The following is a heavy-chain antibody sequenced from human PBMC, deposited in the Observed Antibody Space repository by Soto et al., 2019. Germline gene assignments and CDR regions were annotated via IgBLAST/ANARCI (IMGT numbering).Heavy chain of an antibody. CDR1: GFTFSSNT. Sequence: EVRLVESGGGLVKPGGSLRLSCAASGFTFSSNTMNWVRQTPGKGLEWVSSISSGSNYIYYADSVKGRFTISRDNAKNSLYLQMNSLRAEDTAVYYCARGYDSSGFDYWGQGTLVTVSS. CDR2: ISSGSNYI. D-gene: IGHD3-22*01. V-gene: IGHV3-21*01. J-gene: IGHJ4*02. CDR3: ARGYDSSGFDY.